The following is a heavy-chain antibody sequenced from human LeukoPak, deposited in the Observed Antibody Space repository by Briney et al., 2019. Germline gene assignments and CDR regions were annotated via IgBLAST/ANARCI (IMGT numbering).Heavy chain of an antibody. CDR2: IYYSGST. Sequence: SETLSLTCTVSGGSISSYYWSWIRQPPGKGLEWIGYIYYSGSTNYSPSLKSRVTISVDTSKNQFSLKLSFVTAADTAVYYCARGRGSSWYGPDAFDIWGQGTMATVSS. D-gene: IGHD6-13*01. CDR3: ARGRGSSWYGPDAFDI. J-gene: IGHJ3*02. CDR1: GGSISSYY. V-gene: IGHV4-59*01.